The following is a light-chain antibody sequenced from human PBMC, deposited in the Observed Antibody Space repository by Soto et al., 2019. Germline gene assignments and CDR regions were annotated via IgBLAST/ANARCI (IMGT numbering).Light chain of an antibody. V-gene: IGKV3-20*01. Sequence: EIVLTQSPGTLSLSPGERATLSCRASQSVTSNDLAWYQQKPGQAPRLLIYGASTRATGIPGRFSGSGSGTDFTLTITRLEPEDFAVYYCQQYGSSPRTFGQGTKLEI. CDR1: QSVTSND. CDR2: GAS. J-gene: IGKJ2*01. CDR3: QQYGSSPRT.